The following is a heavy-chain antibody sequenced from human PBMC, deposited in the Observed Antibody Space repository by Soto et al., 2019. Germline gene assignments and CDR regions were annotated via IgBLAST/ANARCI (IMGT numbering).Heavy chain of an antibody. CDR1: GDSISSTC. V-gene: IGHV4-59*01. CDR2: IHYSGNT. D-gene: IGHD6-19*01. J-gene: IGHJ4*02. CDR3: ARGGWSMDS. Sequence: QVQLQESGPGLVKPSETLSLTWSVSGDSISSTCWSWIRQSPGKGLEWIGYIHYSGNTNYNPSLESRVTISVDTSENQFSLRLSSVTAADTAVYYCARGGWSMDSWGRGTLVTVSS.